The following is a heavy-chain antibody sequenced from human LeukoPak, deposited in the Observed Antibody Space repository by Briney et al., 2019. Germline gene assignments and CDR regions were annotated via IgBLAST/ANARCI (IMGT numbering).Heavy chain of an antibody. V-gene: IGHV3-48*03. D-gene: IGHD2-21*01. J-gene: IGHJ4*02. CDR1: GFTFSSYE. Sequence: GGSLRLSCAASGFTFSSYEFNWVRQAPGKGLEWVSYIGVGGSSIYYADSVRGRFTTSRDNAQNSLYLEMNSLRAEDTAVYYCARETAHCGGDCFDYWGQGTLVTVSS. CDR2: IGVGGSSI. CDR3: ARETAHCGGDCFDY.